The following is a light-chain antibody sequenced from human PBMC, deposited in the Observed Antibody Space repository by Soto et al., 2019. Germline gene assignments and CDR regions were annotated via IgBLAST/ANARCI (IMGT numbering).Light chain of an antibody. CDR3: QQYAHSPRT. Sequence: IVLTQSPGTLSLSPGERATLSCRASQALQRSFLAWYQHKPGQSPRLLISGVSSRAAGVTDRFSGSGSGTDFTLTISRLEPQDSAVYFCQQYAHSPRTFGQGTKVEI. CDR2: GVS. V-gene: IGKV3-20*01. CDR1: QALQRSF. J-gene: IGKJ1*01.